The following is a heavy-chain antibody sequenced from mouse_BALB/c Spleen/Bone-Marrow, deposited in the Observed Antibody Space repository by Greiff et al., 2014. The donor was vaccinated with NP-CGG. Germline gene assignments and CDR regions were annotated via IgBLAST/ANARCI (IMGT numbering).Heavy chain of an antibody. D-gene: IGHD2-3*01. V-gene: IGHV3-1*02. Sequence: EVKLMESGPDLVKPSQSLSLTCTVTGYSITSGYSWHWIRQFPGNKLEWMGYIQYSGSTNYNPSLKSQISITRDTSKNQFFLQLNSVATEDTATYYCARRGSIYDGYLDYWGQGTTLTVSS. CDR2: IQYSGST. CDR1: GYSITSGYS. J-gene: IGHJ2*01. CDR3: ARRGSIYDGYLDY.